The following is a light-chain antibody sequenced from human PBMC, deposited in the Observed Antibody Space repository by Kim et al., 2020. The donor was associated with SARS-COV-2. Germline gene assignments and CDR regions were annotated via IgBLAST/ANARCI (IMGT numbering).Light chain of an antibody. J-gene: IGKJ1*01. CDR1: QSVSSD. Sequence: SVSPGERATLSCRASQSVSSDLAWYQQKPGQAPRLLIYGASTRATGIPARFCGSGSGTEFTLTISSLQSEDFAIYYCQQYNTWWTFGQGTKVDIK. CDR2: GAS. CDR3: QQYNTWWT. V-gene: IGKV3-15*01.